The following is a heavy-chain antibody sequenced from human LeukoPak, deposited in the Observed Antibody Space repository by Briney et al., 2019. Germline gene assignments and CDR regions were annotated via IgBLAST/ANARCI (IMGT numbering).Heavy chain of an antibody. J-gene: IGHJ4*02. Sequence: GGSLRLSCAASGFTFSSYSMNWVRQAPGKGLEWVSSISSSSSYIYYADSVKGRFIISRDNAKNSLYLQMNSLRAEDTAVYYCARDIYQRHPVDYWGQGTLVTVSS. D-gene: IGHD2-2*01. V-gene: IGHV3-21*01. CDR2: ISSSSSYI. CDR3: ARDIYQRHPVDY. CDR1: GFTFSSYS.